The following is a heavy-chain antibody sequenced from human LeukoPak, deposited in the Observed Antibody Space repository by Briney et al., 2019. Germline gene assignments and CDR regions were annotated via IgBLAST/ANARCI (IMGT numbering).Heavy chain of an antibody. V-gene: IGHV4-34*01. CDR1: GVSFGGYY. CDR3: AVCSTSCYPFQGAFDI. CDR2: INHSGST. J-gene: IGHJ3*02. D-gene: IGHD2-2*01. Sequence: SETLSLTCAVYGVSFGGYYWSWLRQPPGKGLEWIGEINHSGSTNYNPSLKSRVTISVDTSKNQFSLKLSSVTAADTAVYYCAVCSTSCYPFQGAFDIWGQGTMVTVSS.